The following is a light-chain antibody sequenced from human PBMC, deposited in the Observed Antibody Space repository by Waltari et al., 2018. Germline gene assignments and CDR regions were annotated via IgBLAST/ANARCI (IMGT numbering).Light chain of an antibody. J-gene: IGKJ4*01. CDR2: DAS. CDR3: QQRSNWPLT. V-gene: IGKV3-11*01. Sequence: EIVLTQSPATPSLSPGERATPSCRASQSVSRYLAWYQQKPGQAPRLLIYDASNRATGIPARFSGSGSGTDFTLTISSLEPEDFAVYYCQQRSNWPLTFGGGTKVEIK. CDR1: QSVSRY.